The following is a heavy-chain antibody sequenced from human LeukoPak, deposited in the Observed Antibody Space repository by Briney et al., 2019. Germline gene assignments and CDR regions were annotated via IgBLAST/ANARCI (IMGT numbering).Heavy chain of an antibody. CDR1: GYTFTSYG. D-gene: IGHD6-19*01. CDR3: AREVESSGWYQGDY. J-gene: IGHJ4*02. CDR2: ISAYNGNT. V-gene: IGHV1-18*01. Sequence: ASVKVSCKASGYTFTSYGISWVRQAPGQGLEWIGWISAYNGNTNYAQKLQGRVTMTTDTSTSTAYMELRSLRSDDTAVYYCAREVESSGWYQGDYWGQGTLVTVSS.